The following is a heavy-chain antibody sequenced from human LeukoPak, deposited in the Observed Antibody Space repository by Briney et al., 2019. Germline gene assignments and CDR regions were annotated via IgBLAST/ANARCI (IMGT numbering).Heavy chain of an antibody. J-gene: IGHJ4*02. Sequence: GASVKVSCKASGYTFTSYGISWVRQAPGQGLEWMGWISAYNGNTNYAQKLQGRVTMTTDTSTSTAYMELRSLRSDDTAVYYCARSGGFRYCSSTRCPEDDYFDYWGQGTLVTVSS. D-gene: IGHD2-2*01. V-gene: IGHV1-18*04. CDR1: GYTFTSYG. CDR2: ISAYNGNT. CDR3: ARSGGFRYCSSTRCPEDDYFDY.